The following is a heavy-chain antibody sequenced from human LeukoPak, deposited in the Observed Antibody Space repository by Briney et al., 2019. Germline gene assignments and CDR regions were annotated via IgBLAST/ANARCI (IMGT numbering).Heavy chain of an antibody. V-gene: IGHV3-23*01. Sequence: GGSLRLSCAASAFAFSNYAMNWVRQAPGKGLEWVSSISESGGDTSYADSVKGRLTISRDNSKNTLYLQMNSLRAEDTAVYYCAKQFVDIWGQGTLVIVSS. CDR3: AKQFVDI. CDR1: AFAFSNYA. CDR2: ISESGGDT. J-gene: IGHJ5*02. D-gene: IGHD5-24*01.